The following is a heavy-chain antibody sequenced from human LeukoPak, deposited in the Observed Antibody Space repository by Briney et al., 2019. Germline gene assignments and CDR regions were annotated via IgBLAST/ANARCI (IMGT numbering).Heavy chain of an antibody. CDR1: RGSFSGYY. CDR2: INHSGST. Sequence: PSETLSLTCAVYRGSFSGYYWSWIRQPPGKGLEWIGEINHSGSTNYNSPLKSRVTMSVDTSKNQFSLKMNSVTAADTAVYFCARVGDGHNRPPDYWGQGTLVTVSS. CDR3: ARVGDGHNRPPDY. V-gene: IGHV4-34*01. J-gene: IGHJ4*02. D-gene: IGHD5-24*01.